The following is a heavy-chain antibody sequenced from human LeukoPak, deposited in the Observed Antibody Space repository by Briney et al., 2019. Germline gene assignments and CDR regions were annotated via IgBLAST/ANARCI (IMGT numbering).Heavy chain of an antibody. CDR2: IYPGDSYP. D-gene: IGHD6-19*01. J-gene: IGHJ4*02. Sequence: GEPLKISCKGCGYSFSSYWIAWVRQVPGKGLEWMGVIYPGDSYPRYSPSFQGQVTFSADKSINTVYLQWSSLKASDTAMYYCARRASGWYFDHWGQGTLVTVST. CDR3: ARRASGWYFDH. CDR1: GYSFSSYW. V-gene: IGHV5-51*01.